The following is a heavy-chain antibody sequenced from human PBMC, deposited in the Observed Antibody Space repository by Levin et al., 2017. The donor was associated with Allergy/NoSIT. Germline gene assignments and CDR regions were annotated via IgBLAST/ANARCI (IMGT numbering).Heavy chain of an antibody. V-gene: IGHV3-48*01. J-gene: IGHJ4*02. CDR2: ISSDTGSI. D-gene: IGHD6-19*01. CDR3: ARGDSSDWDFED. Sequence: GGSLRLSCSASGFTLSSYAMNWVRQAPGKGLEWVSYISSDTGSIYYADSVRGRFTISRDNAKNSIFLQMNSLRAEDTAVYYCARGDSSDWDFEDWGQGTLVAVSS. CDR1: GFTLSSYA.